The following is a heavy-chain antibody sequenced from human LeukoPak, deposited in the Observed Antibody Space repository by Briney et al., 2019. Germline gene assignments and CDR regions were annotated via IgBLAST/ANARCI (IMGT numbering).Heavy chain of an antibody. J-gene: IGHJ5*02. D-gene: IGHD6-13*01. CDR1: GFTFSSYG. Sequence: GGSLRLSCAASGFTFSSYGMTWVRQAPGKGLEWVSGISGSGGSTYYADSVKGRFTISRDNSKNTLCLQMNSLRAEDTAVYYCARDTFSSSWYYSGFDPWGQGTLVTVSS. CDR2: ISGSGGST. V-gene: IGHV3-23*01. CDR3: ARDTFSSSWYYSGFDP.